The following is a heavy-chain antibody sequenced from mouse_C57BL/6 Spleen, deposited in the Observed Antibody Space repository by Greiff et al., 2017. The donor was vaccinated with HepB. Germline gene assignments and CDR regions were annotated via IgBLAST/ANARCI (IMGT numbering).Heavy chain of an antibody. D-gene: IGHD2-5*01. Sequence: EVHLVESGGGLVKPGGSLKLSCAASGFTFSDYGMHWVRQAPEKGLEWVAYISSGSSTIYYADTVKGRFTISRDNAKNTLFLQMTSLRSEDTAMYYCASAYYSNPFAYWGQGTLVTVSA. J-gene: IGHJ3*01. CDR2: ISSGSSTI. CDR1: GFTFSDYG. CDR3: ASAYYSNPFAY. V-gene: IGHV5-17*01.